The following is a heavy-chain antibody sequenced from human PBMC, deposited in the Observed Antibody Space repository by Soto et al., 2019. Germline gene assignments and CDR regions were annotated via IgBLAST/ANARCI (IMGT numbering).Heavy chain of an antibody. J-gene: IGHJ4*02. CDR3: ATQEDPAVAPSLTILAF. D-gene: IGHD3-9*01. V-gene: IGHV1-24*01. CDR1: GYTLTELS. Sequence: ASVKVSCKVSGYTLTELSMHWVRQAPGKGLEWMGGFDPEDGETIYAQKFQGRVTMTEDTSTDTAYMELSSLRSEDTAVYYCATQEDPAVAPSLTILAFWGQGPWDPVPS. CDR2: FDPEDGET.